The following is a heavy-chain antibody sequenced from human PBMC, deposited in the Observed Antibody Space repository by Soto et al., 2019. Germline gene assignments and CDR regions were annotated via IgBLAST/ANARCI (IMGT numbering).Heavy chain of an antibody. V-gene: IGHV4-31*03. CDR3: ARGRRYTSSWYWFDP. CDR2: IYYSGRT. CDR1: GGSISSGDYY. J-gene: IGHJ5*02. D-gene: IGHD6-13*01. Sequence: PSETLSLTCTVSGGSISSGDYYWIWIRQHPGKGLEWIGYIYYSGRTNYNPSLKSRVIISVDTSKNQFSLKLTSVTAAGTAVYYCARGRRYTSSWYWFDPWGQGTLVTVSS.